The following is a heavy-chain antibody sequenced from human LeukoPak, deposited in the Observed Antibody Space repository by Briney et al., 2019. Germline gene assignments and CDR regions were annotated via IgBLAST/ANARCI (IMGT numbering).Heavy chain of an antibody. Sequence: PGGSLRLSCAASGLTFGSHGMSWVRQAPGKGLEWVSTISGSGGTTYYPDSVKGRFTVSRDNSKDTLYLQMISLRVDDTAIYYCAKSGILYSYYMDVWGKGTTVTVSS. V-gene: IGHV3-23*01. CDR2: ISGSGGTT. CDR1: GLTFGSHG. CDR3: AKSGILYSYYMDV. J-gene: IGHJ6*03. D-gene: IGHD1-14*01.